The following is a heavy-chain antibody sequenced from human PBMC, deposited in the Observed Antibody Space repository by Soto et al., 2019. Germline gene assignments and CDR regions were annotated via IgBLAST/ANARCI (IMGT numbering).Heavy chain of an antibody. CDR2: ISYSGGT. CDR1: AGSVDRSNYF. D-gene: IGHD3-22*01. J-gene: IGHJ4*02. Sequence: PSETLSLTCSVSAGSVDRSNYFWNWIRQPPGKGLEWIGNISYSGGTNKNPALKSRVTLSLDTSKNQFSLTLTSVPAADTAMYYCASSTYFSDSSGYHFKNLDSWGQGTLVTVSS. V-gene: IGHV4-61*01. CDR3: ASSTYFSDSSGYHFKNLDS.